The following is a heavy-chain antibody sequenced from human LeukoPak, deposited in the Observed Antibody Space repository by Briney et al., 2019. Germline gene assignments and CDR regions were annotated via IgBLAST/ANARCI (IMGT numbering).Heavy chain of an antibody. CDR3: ARGARRVDIVVVPAAINEPGFDY. CDR2: INPSGGST. CDR1: GYTFTSYY. J-gene: IGHJ4*02. Sequence: GASVKVSCKASGYTFTSYYMHWVRQAPGKGLEWMGIINPSGGSTSYAQKFQGRVTMTRDTSTSTVYMELSSLRSEDTAVYYCARGARRVDIVVVPAAINEPGFDYWGQGTLVTVSS. D-gene: IGHD2-2*02. V-gene: IGHV1-46*01.